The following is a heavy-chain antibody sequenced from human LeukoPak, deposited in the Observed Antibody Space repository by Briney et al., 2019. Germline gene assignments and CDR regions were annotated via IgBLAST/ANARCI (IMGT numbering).Heavy chain of an antibody. D-gene: IGHD2-2*01. CDR3: ARVRKRYCSSTSCYDFDY. V-gene: IGHV1-69*05. CDR2: IIPIFGTA. Sequence: SVKVSCKASGGTFTSYAISWVRQAPGQGLEWMGGIIPIFGTANYAQKFQGRVTITTDESKSTAYMELSSLRSEDTAVYYCARVRKRYCSSTSCYDFDYWGQGTLVTVAS. CDR1: GGTFTSYA. J-gene: IGHJ4*02.